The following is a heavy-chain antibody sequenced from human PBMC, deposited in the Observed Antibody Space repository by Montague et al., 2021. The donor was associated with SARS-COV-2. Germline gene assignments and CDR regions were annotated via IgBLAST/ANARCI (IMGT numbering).Heavy chain of an antibody. CDR2: IYYGGGT. Sequence: SETLSLTCTVSGDSITGYFWTWVRQPPGKGLEWIGYIYYGGGTNHTPSLKSRVTISVDVSKNQFSLKLSSATAADTAVYYCAREEFGEVMDLWGQGTLVTVSS. V-gene: IGHV4-59*01. CDR3: AREEFGEVMDL. CDR1: GDSITGYF. J-gene: IGHJ5*02. D-gene: IGHD3-16*01.